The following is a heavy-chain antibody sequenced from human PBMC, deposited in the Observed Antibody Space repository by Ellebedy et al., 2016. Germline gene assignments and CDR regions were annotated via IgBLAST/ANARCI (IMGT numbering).Heavy chain of an antibody. CDR3: VRGARSEGFY. CDR2: ISTTSSYI. V-gene: IGHV3-21*01. Sequence: GGSLRLSCTASGFTLSNAYMSWVRQAPGKGLEWVSSISTTSSYINYADSVKGRFTISRDNANKSLHLNMNSLRAEDTAVYYCVRGARSEGFYWGQGTLVTVSS. J-gene: IGHJ4*02. D-gene: IGHD1-14*01. CDR1: GFTLSNAY.